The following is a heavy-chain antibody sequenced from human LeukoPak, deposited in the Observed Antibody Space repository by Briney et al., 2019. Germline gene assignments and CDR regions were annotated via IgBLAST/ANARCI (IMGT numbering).Heavy chain of an antibody. Sequence: GASVKVSCKASGYTFTSYDINWVRQATGQGLEWMGWMNPNSGNTGYAQKFQGRVTMTRDTSISTAYMELSRLRSDDTAVYYCARDSGNYLDAFDIWGQGTMVTVSS. CDR3: ARDSGNYLDAFDI. V-gene: IGHV1-8*02. CDR1: GYTFTSYD. J-gene: IGHJ3*02. D-gene: IGHD1-7*01. CDR2: MNPNSGNT.